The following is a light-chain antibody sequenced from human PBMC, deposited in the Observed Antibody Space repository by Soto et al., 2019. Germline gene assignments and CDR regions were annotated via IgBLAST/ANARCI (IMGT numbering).Light chain of an antibody. Sequence: DIQLTQSPSFLSASVGDGVTITCRASQGINSHLAWFQQKPGKAPRLLIYSASTLQSGVPSRFSGSGSGTEFTLTISSLQSEDFATYYCQKFDGYPLTFGGGTKMEIK. CDR2: SAS. CDR3: QKFDGYPLT. CDR1: QGINSH. J-gene: IGKJ4*01. V-gene: IGKV1-9*01.